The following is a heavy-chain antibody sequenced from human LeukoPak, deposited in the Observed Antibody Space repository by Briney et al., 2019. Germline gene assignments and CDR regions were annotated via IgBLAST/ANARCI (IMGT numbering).Heavy chain of an antibody. CDR1: GYTLTELS. CDR2: FDPEDGET. J-gene: IGHJ4*02. CDR3: GTALGYSYGFDY. D-gene: IGHD5-18*01. Sequence: ASVKVSCKVSGYTLTELSMHWVRQAPGKGLEWMGGFDPEDGETIYAQKFQGRVTMAEDTSTDTAYMELSSLRSEDTAVYYCGTALGYSYGFDYWGQGTLVTVSS. V-gene: IGHV1-24*01.